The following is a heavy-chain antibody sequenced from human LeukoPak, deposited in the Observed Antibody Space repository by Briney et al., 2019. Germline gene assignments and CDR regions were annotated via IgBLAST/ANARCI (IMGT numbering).Heavy chain of an antibody. D-gene: IGHD6-6*01. CDR2: IYSGGST. J-gene: IGHJ4*02. CDR3: AKEYTPSSPLGELDS. CDR1: GFTVSSNY. V-gene: IGHV3-53*01. Sequence: GGSLGLSCAASGFTVSSNYMSWVRQAPGKGLEWVSVIYSGGSTYYADSVKGRFTISRDTSKKLLYLQMNSLRVEDTAVYYCAKEYTPSSPLGELDSWGQGTLVTVSS.